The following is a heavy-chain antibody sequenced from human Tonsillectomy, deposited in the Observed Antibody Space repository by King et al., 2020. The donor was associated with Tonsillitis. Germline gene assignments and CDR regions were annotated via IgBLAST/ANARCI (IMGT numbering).Heavy chain of an antibody. V-gene: IGHV3-33*08. D-gene: IGHD4-17*01. CDR3: AREGSTQDYGNACDI. CDR1: GFTFSNYG. CDR2: IWYDGSNK. J-gene: IGHJ3*02. Sequence: VQLVESGGGVVQPGRSLRLSCAASGFTFSNYGMHWVRQAPGKGLEWVAVIWYDGSNKYYADSVKGRFTISRDNSKNTLYLQMNSLRAEDTAVYYCAREGSTQDYGNACDIWGQGTMVTVSS.